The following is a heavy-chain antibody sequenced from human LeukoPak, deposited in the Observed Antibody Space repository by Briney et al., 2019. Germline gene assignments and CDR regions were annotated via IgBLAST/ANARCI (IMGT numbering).Heavy chain of an antibody. Sequence: PSETLSLTCTVSGGSISSYYWSWIRQPPGKGLEGIGYIYYSGSTNYNPSLKSRFTISVDTSKNQFSLKLSSVTAADTAVYYCARQRGYDFWSGYPNWFDPWGQGTLVTVSS. D-gene: IGHD3-3*01. CDR1: GGSISSYY. CDR2: IYYSGST. CDR3: ARQRGYDFWSGYPNWFDP. J-gene: IGHJ5*02. V-gene: IGHV4-59*08.